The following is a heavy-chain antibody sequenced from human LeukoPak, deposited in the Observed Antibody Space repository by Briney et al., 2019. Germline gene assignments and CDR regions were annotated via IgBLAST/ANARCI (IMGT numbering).Heavy chain of an antibody. J-gene: IGHJ4*02. CDR3: ARSRVEMATFYFDY. CDR1: GFTVSSNY. D-gene: IGHD5-24*01. Sequence: GGSLRLSCAASGFTVSSNYMSWVRQAPGKGLEWVSVIYSGGSTYYADSVKGRFTISRHNSKNTLYLQMNSLRAEDTAVYYCARSRVEMATFYFDYWGQGTLVTVSS. V-gene: IGHV3-53*04. CDR2: IYSGGST.